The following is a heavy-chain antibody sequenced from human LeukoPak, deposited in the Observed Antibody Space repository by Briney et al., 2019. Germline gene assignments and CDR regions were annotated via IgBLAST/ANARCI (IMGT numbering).Heavy chain of an antibody. D-gene: IGHD6-13*01. CDR1: GFTFRDYW. Sequence: GGSLRLSCEASGFTFRDYWMTWVRQAPGKGLEWVANVKQDGTEKFYVDSVKGRFTISRDNGKNSLYLQMNSLRVEDTAIYYCARAGGTSWVYYWGQGTLVTVSS. J-gene: IGHJ4*02. CDR2: VKQDGTEK. CDR3: ARAGGTSWVYY. V-gene: IGHV3-7*01.